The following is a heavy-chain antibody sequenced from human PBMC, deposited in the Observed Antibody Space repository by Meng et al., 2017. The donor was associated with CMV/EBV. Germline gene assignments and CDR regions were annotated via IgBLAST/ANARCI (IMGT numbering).Heavy chain of an antibody. V-gene: IGHV5-51*01. Sequence: GGSLRLSCKGSGSSFTSYWIGWVRQTPEKGLEWMGIMYTRDSDIRYSPSFQGQVTISADKSISTAYLQWSTLKASDTAIYYCARPTVVGGRPRTFDYWGQGTLVTVSS. CDR3: ARPTVVGGRPRTFDY. J-gene: IGHJ4*02. CDR1: GSSFTSYW. D-gene: IGHD3-16*01. CDR2: MYTRDSDI.